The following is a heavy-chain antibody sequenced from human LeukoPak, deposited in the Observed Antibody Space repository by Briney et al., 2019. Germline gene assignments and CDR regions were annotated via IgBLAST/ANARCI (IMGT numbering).Heavy chain of an antibody. J-gene: IGHJ5*02. CDR1: GFMFSDYY. CDR3: ARGEDIGTNWFDP. Sequence: GGSLRLSSAASGFMFSDYYMSWIRQAPGKGLEWISHISSTGSYANYADSVKGRFTISRDNAKNSLYLQMNSLRAEDTAVYYCARGEDIGTNWFDPWGQGTLVTVSS. V-gene: IGHV3-11*06. D-gene: IGHD5-12*01. CDR2: ISSTGSYA.